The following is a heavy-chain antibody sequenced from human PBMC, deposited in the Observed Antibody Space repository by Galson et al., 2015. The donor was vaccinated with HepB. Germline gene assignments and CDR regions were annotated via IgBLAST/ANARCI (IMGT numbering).Heavy chain of an antibody. J-gene: IGHJ4*02. CDR3: ARSPGGGFDY. Sequence: SLRLSCAASGFTFSSYWMHWVRQAPVKGLVWVSRINSDGSSTTYADSVKGRFTISRDNAKNMLYLQMNSLRAEDTAVYYCARSPGGGFDYWGQGTLVTVSS. CDR1: GFTFSSYW. V-gene: IGHV3-74*03. CDR2: INSDGSST. D-gene: IGHD3-10*01.